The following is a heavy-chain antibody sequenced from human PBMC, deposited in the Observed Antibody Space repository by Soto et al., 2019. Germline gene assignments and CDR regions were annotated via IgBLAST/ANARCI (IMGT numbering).Heavy chain of an antibody. V-gene: IGHV3-21*01. CDR2: ISSSSSYI. D-gene: IGHD1-26*01. J-gene: IGHJ4*02. CDR1: GFTFSSYS. Sequence: PGGSLRLSCAASGFTFSSYSMNWVRQAPGKGLEWVSSISSSSSYIYYADSVKGRFTISRDNAKNSLYLQMNSLRAEDTAVYYCARRGLGRGDFDYWGQGTLVTVSS. CDR3: ARRGLGRGDFDY.